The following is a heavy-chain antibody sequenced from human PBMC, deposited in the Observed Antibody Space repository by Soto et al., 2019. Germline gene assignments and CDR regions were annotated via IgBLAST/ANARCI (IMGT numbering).Heavy chain of an antibody. V-gene: IGHV5-51*01. CDR2: VYPRDSDT. CDR1: GYIFIDYW. Sequence: PGESLKISCKASGYIFIDYWIGWVRQMPGKGLEWMGIVYPRDSDTRYSPSFQGQVTISADRSTGTAFLQWRSLQASDTALYYCARPPLPGYSIHFNSWGQRTLVTVSS. J-gene: IGHJ4*02. CDR3: ARPPLPGYSIHFNS. D-gene: IGHD2-15*01.